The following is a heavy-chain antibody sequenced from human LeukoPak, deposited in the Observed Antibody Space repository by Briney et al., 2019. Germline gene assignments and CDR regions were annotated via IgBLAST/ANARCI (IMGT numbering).Heavy chain of an antibody. D-gene: IGHD6-19*01. Sequence: SETLSLTCTVSGYSISSGYYWGWIRQPPGKGLEWIGSIYHSGSTYYNPSLKSRVTISVDTSKNQFSLKLSSVTAADTAVYYCARAGIAVAVFFDYWGQGTLVTVSS. CDR3: ARAGIAVAVFFDY. V-gene: IGHV4-38-2*02. J-gene: IGHJ4*02. CDR2: IYHSGST. CDR1: GYSISSGYY.